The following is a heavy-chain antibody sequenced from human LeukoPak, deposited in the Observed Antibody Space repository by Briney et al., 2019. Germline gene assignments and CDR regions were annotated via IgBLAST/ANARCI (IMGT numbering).Heavy chain of an antibody. CDR2: IKPKSGGT. D-gene: IGHD2-15*01. CDR1: GYTFTDHY. Sequence: GASVNVSCKPSGYTFTDHYIHWVRQAPGQGLEWMGMIKPKSGGTSYEQNFQGRVTMTRDTSSSTAYMELSRLTSDDTAVYYCVPARGYCSGSGCYLWIDPWGQGTLVTVP. CDR3: VPARGYCSGSGCYLWIDP. J-gene: IGHJ5*02. V-gene: IGHV1-2*02.